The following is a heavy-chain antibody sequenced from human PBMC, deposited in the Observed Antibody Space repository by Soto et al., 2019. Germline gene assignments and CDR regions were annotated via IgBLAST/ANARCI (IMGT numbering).Heavy chain of an antibody. D-gene: IGHD2-15*01. CDR2: IYHSGST. J-gene: IGHJ5*02. CDR3: ARGIKEPGTAVEVVNWFDP. Sequence: SETLSLTCAVSGDSISSGGYSWSWIRQPPGKGLEWIGYIYHSGSTYYNPSLKSRVTISVDRSKNQFSLKLSSVTAADTAVYYCARGIKEPGTAVEVVNWFDPWGQGTLVTVSS. CDR1: GDSISSGGYS. V-gene: IGHV4-30-2*01.